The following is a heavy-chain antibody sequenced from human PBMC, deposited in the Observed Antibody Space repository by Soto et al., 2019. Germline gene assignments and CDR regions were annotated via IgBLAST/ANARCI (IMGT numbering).Heavy chain of an antibody. CDR3: ARTATEYNWNSSPFDAYGMDV. D-gene: IGHD1-7*01. J-gene: IGHJ6*02. CDR2: ISAYNGNT. CDR1: GYTFTSYG. Sequence: ASVKVSCKASGYTFTSYGISWVRQAPGQGLEWMGWISAYNGNTNYAQKLQGRVTMNTDTSTGTAYMEMRSLRSDDTAVYYCARTATEYNWNSSPFDAYGMDVWGQGTTVTVSS. V-gene: IGHV1-18*01.